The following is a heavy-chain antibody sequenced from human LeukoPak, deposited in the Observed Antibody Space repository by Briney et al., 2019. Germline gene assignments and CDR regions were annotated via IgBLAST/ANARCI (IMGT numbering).Heavy chain of an antibody. CDR3: ARPFRTYGGGDCYRTYDY. CDR1: GFTFSTFY. D-gene: IGHD2-21*02. Sequence: PGGSLRLSCLAPGFTFSTFYRSWVRQAPGKGLEWVSSISSYGDYIFYADSVKGRFTMSRDNADNSLYLQMNSLRAEDTAVYYCARPFRTYGGGDCYRTYDYWGQGTLVTVSS. CDR2: ISSYGDYI. V-gene: IGHV3-21*01. J-gene: IGHJ4*02.